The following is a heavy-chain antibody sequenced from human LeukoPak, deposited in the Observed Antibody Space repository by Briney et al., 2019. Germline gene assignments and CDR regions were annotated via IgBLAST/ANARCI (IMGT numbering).Heavy chain of an antibody. V-gene: IGHV3-9*01. CDR1: GFIFDEYA. CDR2: ISWKSASI. D-gene: IGHD2-15*01. J-gene: IGHJ6*03. Sequence: GGSLRLSCAGSGFIFDEYAMHWVRQAPGKGLDWVSGISWKSASIAYADSVKGRFTISRDNAKNLLFLQMTSLRAADTALYYCVKGHCSSSSCFPNYYYYLDVWGTGTTVTVSS. CDR3: VKGHCSSSSCFPNYYYYLDV.